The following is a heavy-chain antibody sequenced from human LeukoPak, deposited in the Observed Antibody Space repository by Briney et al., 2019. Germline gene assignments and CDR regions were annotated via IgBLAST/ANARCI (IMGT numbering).Heavy chain of an antibody. CDR1: GGSISNYY. J-gene: IGHJ6*03. V-gene: IGHV4-59*08. CDR2: IYSSGHT. Sequence: PSETLSLTCSVSGGSISNYYWSWIRQPPGKGLEWIGYIYSSGHTNYNPSLQSRVTLSVDTSKNPAYLKLTCVTAADTAVYYCARQPNYYYYMDVWGKGTPVTVS. CDR3: ARQPNYYYYMDV.